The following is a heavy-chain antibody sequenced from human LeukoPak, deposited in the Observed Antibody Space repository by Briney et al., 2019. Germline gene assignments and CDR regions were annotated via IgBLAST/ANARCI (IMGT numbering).Heavy chain of an antibody. CDR2: SSTSGSA. CDR3: ARSGFYTYDY. V-gene: IGHV4-4*09. J-gene: IGHJ4*02. D-gene: IGHD3-22*01. Sequence: PSETLSLTCTVSGGSISSYYWSWIRQPPGKGLEWIGYSSTSGSANYNPSLKSRVTISVDTSKNQFSLKLSSVTAADTAVYYCARSGFYTYDYWGQGSQVTVSS. CDR1: GGSISSYY.